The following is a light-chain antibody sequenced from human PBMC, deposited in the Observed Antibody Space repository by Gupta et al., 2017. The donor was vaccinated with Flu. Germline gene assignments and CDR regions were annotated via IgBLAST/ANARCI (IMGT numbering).Light chain of an antibody. J-gene: IGKJ4*01. CDR2: DAS. Sequence: EIVMTQSPATLSVSPGERATLSCRASQSVSDDLAWYQQKSGQAPSLLIYDASTRVTGVPARFSGSGSGTDFTLTISTLQSEDFAVYFCQQYDRWPLTFGGGTKVEIK. CDR3: QQYDRWPLT. V-gene: IGKV3-15*01. CDR1: QSVSDD.